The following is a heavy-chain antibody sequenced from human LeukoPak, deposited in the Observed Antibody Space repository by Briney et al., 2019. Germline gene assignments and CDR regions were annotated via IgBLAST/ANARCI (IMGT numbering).Heavy chain of an antibody. CDR1: GGSISSYY. J-gene: IGHJ5*02. V-gene: IGHV4-59*01. CDR2: IYSSGST. D-gene: IGHD3-10*01. Sequence: SETLSLTCTASGGSISSYYWNWVRQPPGKGLEWIGNIYSSGSTDYNPSLKSRVTISLDTSKFQFSLRLNSVTAADTAVYYCARADPNASGYFYRFNWFDPWGQGTLVTVSS. CDR3: ARADPNASGYFYRFNWFDP.